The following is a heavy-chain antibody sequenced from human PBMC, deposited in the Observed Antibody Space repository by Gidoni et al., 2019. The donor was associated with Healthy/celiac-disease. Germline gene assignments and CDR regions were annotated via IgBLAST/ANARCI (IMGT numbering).Heavy chain of an antibody. CDR2: INHSGST. CDR3: ARGVGGPEIVLIAFDP. Sequence: QVQLQQWGAGLLKPSETLSLTCAVYGGSFSGYYWSWIRQPPGKGLEWIGEINHSGSTNYNPSLKSRVTISVDTSKNQFSLKLSSVTAADTAVYYCARGVGGPEIVLIAFDPWGQGTLVTVSS. CDR1: GGSFSGYY. D-gene: IGHD2-8*01. J-gene: IGHJ5*02. V-gene: IGHV4-34*01.